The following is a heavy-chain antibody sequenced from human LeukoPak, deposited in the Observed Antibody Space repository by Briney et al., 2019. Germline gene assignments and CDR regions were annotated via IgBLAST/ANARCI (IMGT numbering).Heavy chain of an antibody. D-gene: IGHD3-22*01. V-gene: IGHV3-66*02. CDR2: IYSGGST. Sequence: GGSLRLSCAASGFTVSSNYMSWDRQAPGKGLEWVSVIYSGGSTYYADSVKGRFTISRDNSKNTLYPQMNSLRAEDTAVYYCARDLRGGYQDDYWGQGTLVTVSS. CDR3: ARDLRGGYQDDY. CDR1: GFTVSSNY. J-gene: IGHJ4*02.